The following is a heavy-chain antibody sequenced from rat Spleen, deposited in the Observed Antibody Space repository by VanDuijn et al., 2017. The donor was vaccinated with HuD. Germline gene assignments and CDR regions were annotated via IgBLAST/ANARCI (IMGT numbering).Heavy chain of an antibody. V-gene: IGHV3-1*01. CDR3: ASAVRGTDWFAY. CDR1: GYSITSNY. Sequence: EVQLQESGPGLVKPSQSLSLTCSVTGYSITSNYWGWIRKLPGNKMEWMGYISYSGTTGYNPSLKIRISITRDTSKNQFFLQLNSITADDTATYYCASAVRGTDWFAYWGQGTLVTVSS. CDR2: ISYSGTT. D-gene: IGHD4-3*01. J-gene: IGHJ3*01.